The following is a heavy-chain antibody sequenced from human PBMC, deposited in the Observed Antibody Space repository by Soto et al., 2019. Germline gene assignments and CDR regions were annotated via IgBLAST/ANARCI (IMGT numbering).Heavy chain of an antibody. CDR2: IYYSGST. J-gene: IGHJ6*02. CDR1: GGSISSGGYY. CDR3: ARDNGGMDV. V-gene: IGHV4-31*03. Sequence: SETLSLTCTVSGGSISSGGYYWSWIRQHPGKGLEWIGYIYYSGSTYYNPSLKIRVTISVDTSKNQFSLKLSFLTAADTAVYYCARDNGGMDVWGQGTTVTVSS.